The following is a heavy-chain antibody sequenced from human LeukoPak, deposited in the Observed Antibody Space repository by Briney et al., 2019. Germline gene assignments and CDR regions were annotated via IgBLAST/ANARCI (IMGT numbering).Heavy chain of an antibody. CDR3: AKDMFVAVAGTGFDY. Sequence: PGGSLRLSCAAPGFTFDDYAMHWVRQAPGKGLEWVSGISWNSGSIGYADSVKGRFTISRDNAKNSLYLQMNSLRAEDTALYYCAKDMFVAVAGTGFDYWGQGTLVTVSS. D-gene: IGHD6-19*01. CDR1: GFTFDDYA. J-gene: IGHJ4*02. V-gene: IGHV3-9*01. CDR2: ISWNSGSI.